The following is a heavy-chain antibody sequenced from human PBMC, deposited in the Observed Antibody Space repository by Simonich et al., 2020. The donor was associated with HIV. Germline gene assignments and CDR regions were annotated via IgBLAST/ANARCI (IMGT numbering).Heavy chain of an antibody. V-gene: IGHV4-34*02. CDR2: INHRGSI. CDR1: GGSFSGYY. J-gene: IGHJ5*02. D-gene: IGHD1-7*01. CDR3: ARGRKITGTYKWFDP. Sequence: QVQLQQWGAGLLKPSETLSLTCAVYGGSFSGYYWSWIRQPPGKGRGGIGEINHRGSIHYNPSLKSRVTISIDTSKNQFSLKLTSVTAADTAVYYCARGRKITGTYKWFDPWGQGTLVTVSS.